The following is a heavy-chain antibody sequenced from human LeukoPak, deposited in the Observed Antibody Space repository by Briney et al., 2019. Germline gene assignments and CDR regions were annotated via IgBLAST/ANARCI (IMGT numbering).Heavy chain of an antibody. CDR1: GFSVYSHNY. CDR2: IYTDGSA. D-gene: IGHD2-8*02. CDR3: AREGYCTVASCSV. Sequence: GTSLRLSCTGSGFSVYSHNYMNWVRQAPGKGLEWVSLIYTDGSAYYADSVKGRFTLSRDISRNTLYLQMNNLRAEDTATYYCAREGYCTVASCSVWGKGTTVTVSS. J-gene: IGHJ6*04. V-gene: IGHV3-53*01.